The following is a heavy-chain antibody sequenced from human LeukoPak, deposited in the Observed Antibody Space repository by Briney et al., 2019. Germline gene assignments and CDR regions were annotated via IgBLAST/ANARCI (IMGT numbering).Heavy chain of an antibody. V-gene: IGHV3-21*01. J-gene: IGHJ4*02. D-gene: IGHD6-25*01. CDR3: ARDSGSEALDY. CDR2: ISSSSSYI. Sequence: AGGSLRLSCAASGFTFSNAWMSWVRQAPGKGLEWVSSISSSSSYIYYADSVKGRFTISRDNAKNSLYLQMNSLRAEDTAVYYCARDSGSEALDYWGQGTLVTVSS. CDR1: GFTFSNAW.